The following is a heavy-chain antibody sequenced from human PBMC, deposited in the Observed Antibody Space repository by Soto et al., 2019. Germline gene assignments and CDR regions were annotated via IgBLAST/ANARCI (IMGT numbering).Heavy chain of an antibody. V-gene: IGHV4-34*01. D-gene: IGHD6-13*01. CDR1: GGSFSGYY. J-gene: IGHJ6*03. CDR3: ARRAYSSSGPMHV. Sequence: PETLSLTCAVYGGSFSGYYWSWIRQPPGKGLEWIGETNHSGSTNYNPSLKSRVTISVDTSKNQFSLKLSSVTAADTAVYYCARRAYSSSGPMHVWGKATTVTVSS. CDR2: TNHSGST.